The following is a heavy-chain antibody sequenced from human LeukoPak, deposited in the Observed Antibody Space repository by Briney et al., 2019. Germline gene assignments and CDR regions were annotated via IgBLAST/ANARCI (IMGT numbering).Heavy chain of an antibody. CDR1: GYTFTSYD. CDR3: AREGREIVVVPAAMTGVGYYYMDV. Sequence: ASVKVSCKASGYTFTSYDINWVRQATGQGLEWMGWMNPNSGNTGYAQKFQGRVTMTRDTSISTAYMELSRLRSDDTAVYYCAREGREIVVVPAAMTGVGYYYMDVWGKGTTVTVSS. V-gene: IGHV1-8*01. D-gene: IGHD2-2*01. J-gene: IGHJ6*03. CDR2: MNPNSGNT.